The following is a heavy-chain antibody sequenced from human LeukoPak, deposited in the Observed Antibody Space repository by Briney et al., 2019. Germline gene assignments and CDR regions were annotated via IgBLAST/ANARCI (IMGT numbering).Heavy chain of an antibody. CDR2: INSDGSST. CDR1: GLTFSNYW. CDR3: ARGGPNILDGMDV. Sequence: PGGSLRLSCAVSGLTFSNYWMHWVRQAPGKGLVWVSRINSDGSSTSYADSVKGRFTISRDNAKNTLYLQMNSLRAEDTAVYYCARGGPNILDGMDVWGQGTTVTVSS. V-gene: IGHV3-74*01. J-gene: IGHJ6*02. D-gene: IGHD1-26*01.